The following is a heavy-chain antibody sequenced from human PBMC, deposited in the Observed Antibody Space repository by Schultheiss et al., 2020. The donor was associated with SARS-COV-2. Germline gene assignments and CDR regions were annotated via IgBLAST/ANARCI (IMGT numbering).Heavy chain of an antibody. CDR2: ISSSSSYI. V-gene: IGHV3-21*04. D-gene: IGHD2/OR15-2a*01. Sequence: GGSLRLSCAASGFTFSSYWMHWVRQAPGKGLVWVSSISSSSSYIYYADSVKGRFTISRDNAKDSLYLQLNSLRAEDTAVYYCARDNTYFGPMDVWGQGTTVTVSS. CDR3: ARDNTYFGPMDV. CDR1: GFTFSSYW. J-gene: IGHJ6*02.